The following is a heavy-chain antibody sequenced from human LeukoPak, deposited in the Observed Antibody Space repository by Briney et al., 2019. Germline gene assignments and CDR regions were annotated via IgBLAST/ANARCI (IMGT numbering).Heavy chain of an antibody. CDR3: ARARRDYGRSFDK. Sequence: PSETLSLTCAVYGGSFSDYYWSWIRQPPGKGLEWIGEINHSGSTNYNPSLKSRVTISVDTSKKQFSLKLSSVTAADTAVYYCARARRDYGRSFDKWGQGILVTVSS. CDR1: GGSFSDYY. CDR2: INHSGST. V-gene: IGHV4-34*01. D-gene: IGHD4-17*01. J-gene: IGHJ4*02.